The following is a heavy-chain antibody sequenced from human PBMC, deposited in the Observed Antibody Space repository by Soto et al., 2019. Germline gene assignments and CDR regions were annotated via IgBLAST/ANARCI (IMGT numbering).Heavy chain of an antibody. CDR3: VRGPRYNRNYWHYYGMDV. J-gene: IGHJ6*02. V-gene: IGHV4-34*01. CDR1: GGSFSGYY. Sequence: QVQLQQWGAGLLKPSETLSLTCAVYGGSFSGYYWSWIRQPPGKGLEWIGEINHSGSTNYNPAFKSRVTISLDTSKNQSSLKLNSLTAAETAVYSCVRGPRYNRNYWHYYGMDVWGQGTTVTVSS. CDR2: INHSGST. D-gene: IGHD1-7*01.